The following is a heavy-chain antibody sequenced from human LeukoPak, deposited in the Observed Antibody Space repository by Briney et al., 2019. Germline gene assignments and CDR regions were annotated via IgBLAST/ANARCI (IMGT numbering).Heavy chain of an antibody. CDR3: ASDSSSWYGVWFDP. CDR1: GGSFSGYY. J-gene: IGHJ5*02. Sequence: SETLSLTCAVYGGSFSGYYWSWIRQPPGKGLEWIGEINHSGSTNYNPSLKSRVTISVDTSKNQFSLKLSSVTAADTAVYYCASDSSSWYGVWFDPWGQGTLVTVSS. V-gene: IGHV4-34*01. CDR2: INHSGST. D-gene: IGHD6-13*01.